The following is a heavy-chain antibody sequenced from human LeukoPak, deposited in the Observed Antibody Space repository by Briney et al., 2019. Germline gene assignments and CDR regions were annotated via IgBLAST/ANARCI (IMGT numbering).Heavy chain of an antibody. CDR2: ISTYNGDT. V-gene: IGHV1-18*01. CDR1: GYTFTNYG. J-gene: IGHJ4*02. CDR3: VRDLGPLGVRSALGY. D-gene: IGHD3-10*01. Sequence: ASVKVSCKTSGYTFTNYGVSWVRQAPGQGLEWMGWISTYNGDTNYAQNLQGRVTMTRDTSTSTAYMDLRSLRSDDTAVYYCVRDLGPLGVRSALGYWGQGTLVTVSS.